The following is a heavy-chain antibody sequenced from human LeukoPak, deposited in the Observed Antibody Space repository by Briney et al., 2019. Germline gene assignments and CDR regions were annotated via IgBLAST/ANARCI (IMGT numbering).Heavy chain of an antibody. D-gene: IGHD2-8*01. CDR2: IKQDGSDK. CDR3: AREEWWFDS. V-gene: IGHV3-7*01. Sequence: PGGSLRLSCAVSGFTFSTYWMSWVRQAPGKGLEWVANIKQDGSDKYYVDSVKGRFTISRDNAKNSLYLQMNSLRAEDTAVYYCAREEWWFDSWGQGTLVTVSS. CDR1: GFTFSTYW. J-gene: IGHJ5*01.